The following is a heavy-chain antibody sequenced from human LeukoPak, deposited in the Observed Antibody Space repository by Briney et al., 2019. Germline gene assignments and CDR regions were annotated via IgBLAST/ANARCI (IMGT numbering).Heavy chain of an antibody. CDR1: GFTFSSYA. D-gene: IGHD5-18*01. CDR2: ISGSGGST. Sequence: GGSLRLSCAASGFTFSSYAMSWVRQAPGKGLEWVSAISGSGGSTYYADSVKGRFTISRDNSKNTLYLQVNSLRAEDTAVYYCARALTGDTEIDYWGQGTLVTVSS. V-gene: IGHV3-23*01. CDR3: ARALTGDTEIDY. J-gene: IGHJ4*02.